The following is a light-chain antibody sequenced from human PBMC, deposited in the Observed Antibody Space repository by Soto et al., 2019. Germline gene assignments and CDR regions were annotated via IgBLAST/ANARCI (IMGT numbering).Light chain of an antibody. CDR3: QQYGSSPRT. J-gene: IGKJ1*01. CDR1: QSVTSSY. CDR2: GAS. Sequence: EIVLTQSPGTLSLSPGEGATFSCRASQSVTSSYLAWYQQKPGQAPRLLIYGASSRAIDIPHRFSGSGSGTDFTLTINRLEPEDFAVYYCQQYGSSPRTFGQGTKVEIK. V-gene: IGKV3-20*01.